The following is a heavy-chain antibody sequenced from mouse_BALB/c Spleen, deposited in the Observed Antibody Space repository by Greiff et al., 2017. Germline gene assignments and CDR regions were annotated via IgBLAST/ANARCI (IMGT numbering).Heavy chain of an antibody. CDR1: GFTFSSYT. J-gene: IGHJ2*01. CDR2: ISSGGSYT. CDR3: TRDHDYDYFDY. Sequence: EVKVVESGGGLVKPGGSLKLSCAASGFTFSSYTMSWVRQTPEKRLEWVATISSGGSYTYYPDSVKGRFTISRDNAKNTLYLQMSSLKSEDTAMYYCTRDHDYDYFDYWGQGTTLTVSS. D-gene: IGHD2-4*01. V-gene: IGHV5-6-4*01.